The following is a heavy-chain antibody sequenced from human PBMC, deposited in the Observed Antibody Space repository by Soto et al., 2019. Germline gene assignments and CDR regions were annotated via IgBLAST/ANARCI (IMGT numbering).Heavy chain of an antibody. CDR2: INAGNGNT. CDR1: GYTFTSYA. J-gene: IGHJ4*02. CDR3: ASARTGTTFLSLYFDY. V-gene: IGHV1-3*01. D-gene: IGHD1-1*01. Sequence: ASVKVSCKASGYTFTSYAMHWVRQAPGQRLEWMGWINAGNGNTKYSQKFQGRVTITRDTSASTAYMELSSLRSEDTAVYYCASARTGTTFLSLYFDYWGQGTLVTVSS.